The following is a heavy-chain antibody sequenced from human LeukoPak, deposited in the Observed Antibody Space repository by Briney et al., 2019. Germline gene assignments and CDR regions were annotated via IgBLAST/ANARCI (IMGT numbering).Heavy chain of an antibody. J-gene: IGHJ4*02. Sequence: PGGSLRLSCAASGFTISRSSMHWVRQAPGKGLEFVSAISRSGGNTYYANSVKGRFTNSRDTSKNTLYLQVGSLRVEDMAVYYCARVGDRSGNGYSHWGQGTLVTVSS. CDR2: ISRSGGNT. D-gene: IGHD2-2*03. CDR3: ARVGDRSGNGYSH. V-gene: IGHV3-64*01. CDR1: GFTISRSS.